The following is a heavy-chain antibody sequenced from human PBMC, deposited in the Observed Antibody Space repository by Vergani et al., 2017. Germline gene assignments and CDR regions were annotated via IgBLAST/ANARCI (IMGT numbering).Heavy chain of an antibody. Sequence: QVQLVQSGAEVKKPGASVKASCKASGYTFTSYYMHWVRQVPGQGFEWMGIINPSGGSTSYGQKFQGRVTMTRDTSTSTVYMELSSLRSEDTGVYYCTRGWYYDSIAYWAYRGQGTLLTVSS. CDR2: INPSGGST. CDR3: TRGWYYDSIAYWAY. D-gene: IGHD3-22*01. J-gene: IGHJ4*02. V-gene: IGHV1-46*03. CDR1: GYTFTSYY.